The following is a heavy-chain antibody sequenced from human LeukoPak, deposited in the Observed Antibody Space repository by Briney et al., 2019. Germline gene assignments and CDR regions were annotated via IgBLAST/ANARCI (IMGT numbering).Heavy chain of an antibody. CDR1: GYTFISYG. J-gene: IGHJ4*02. CDR3: ARGEVGGSYRIAFDY. V-gene: IGHV1-18*01. D-gene: IGHD1-26*01. CDR2: ISAYNGNT. Sequence: GASVKVSCKASGYTFISYGISWVRQAPGQGLERMGWISAYNGNTNYAQKFQGRVTMTTDTSTSTAYMELRSLRSDDTAVYYCARGEVGGSYRIAFDYWGLGTLVTVSS.